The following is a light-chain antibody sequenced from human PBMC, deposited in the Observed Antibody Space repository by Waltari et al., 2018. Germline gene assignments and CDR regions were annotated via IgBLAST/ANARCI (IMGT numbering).Light chain of an antibody. Sequence: QSVLTQPPSASGTPGQGVTISCSGAASNTRNNVVTWHQQVPGKAPKLLIYRSDRRPAGVPDRFSGSKSGTSASLAISGLQSEDEADYYCAAWDDSLNGRWVFGGGTKVTVL. CDR1: ASNTRNNV. V-gene: IGLV1-44*01. CDR3: AAWDDSLNGRWV. CDR2: RSD. J-gene: IGLJ3*02.